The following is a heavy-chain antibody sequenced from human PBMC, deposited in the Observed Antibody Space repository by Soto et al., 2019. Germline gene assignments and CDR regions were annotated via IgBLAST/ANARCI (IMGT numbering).Heavy chain of an antibody. D-gene: IGHD6-6*01. CDR1: GFTFCIYI. CDR3: AKGLVAASYYFGY. V-gene: IGHV3-23*05. Sequence: EVHLLESVGGLVQPGGSLSLSCGASGFTFCIYIMSWVCQAPGKGLEWVSAISGSGGTTYFADSVKGRFTISRDNSKNTLYLQMNSLRAEDTAVYHCAKGLVAASYYFGYWGQGTLVTVSS. J-gene: IGHJ4*02. CDR2: ISGSGGTT.